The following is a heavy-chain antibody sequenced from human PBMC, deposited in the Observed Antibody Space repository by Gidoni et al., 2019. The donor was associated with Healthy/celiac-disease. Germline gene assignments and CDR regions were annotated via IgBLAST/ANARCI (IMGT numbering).Heavy chain of an antibody. CDR3: AKVGATLGSYYYYYGMDV. D-gene: IGHD1-26*01. J-gene: IGHJ6*02. V-gene: IGHV3-23*04. Sequence: EVQLVESGGGLVQPGGSLRLSCAASGCTFSSYARSWVRQAPGKGLEWVSAISGSGGSTYYADSVKGRFTISRDNSKNTLYLQMNSLRAEDTAVYYCAKVGATLGSYYYYYGMDVWGQGTTVTVSS. CDR2: ISGSGGST. CDR1: GCTFSSYA.